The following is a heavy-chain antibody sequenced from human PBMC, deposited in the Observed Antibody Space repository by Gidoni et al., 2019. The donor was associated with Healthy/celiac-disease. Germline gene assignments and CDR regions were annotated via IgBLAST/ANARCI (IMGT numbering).Heavy chain of an antibody. J-gene: IGHJ1*01. CDR1: GFTFSSYG. CDR2: IWYDGSNK. Sequence: QVQLVESGGGVVQPGRSLRLSCAASGFTFSSYGMHWVRQAPGKGLEWVAVIWYDGSNKYYADSVKGRFTISRDNSKNTLYLQMNSLRAEDTAVYYCARDGRSREYDFWSGYYPEYFQHWGQGTLVTVSS. CDR3: ARDGRSREYDFWSGYYPEYFQH. D-gene: IGHD3-3*01. V-gene: IGHV3-33*01.